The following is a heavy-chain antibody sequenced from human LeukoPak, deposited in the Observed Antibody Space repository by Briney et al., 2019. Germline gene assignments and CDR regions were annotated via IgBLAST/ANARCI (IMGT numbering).Heavy chain of an antibody. D-gene: IGHD2-21*01. CDR2: ISPSRGSI. Sequence: GGSLRLSCAASGFTFSDYALNWVRQAPGKGLEWLSYISPSRGSIAYADSVKGRFTISSDSAKNSVYLQINNLRAEDTAVYYCARDRDWAFDYWGQGILVTVSS. CDR1: GFTFSDYA. V-gene: IGHV3-48*01. CDR3: ARDRDWAFDY. J-gene: IGHJ4*02.